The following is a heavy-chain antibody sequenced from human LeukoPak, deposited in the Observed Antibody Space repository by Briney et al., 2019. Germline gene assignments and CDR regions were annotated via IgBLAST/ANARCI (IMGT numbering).Heavy chain of an antibody. D-gene: IGHD2-2*01. CDR3: ARGRRGDIVVVPAATRYFDY. V-gene: IGHV4-34*01. Sequence: ASETLSLTCAVYGGSFSGYYWSWIRQPPGKGLEWIGEINHSGSTNYNPSLKSRVTISVDTSKNQFSLELSSVTAADTAVYYCARGRRGDIVVVPAATRYFDYWGQGTLVTVSS. CDR1: GGSFSGYY. J-gene: IGHJ4*02. CDR2: INHSGST.